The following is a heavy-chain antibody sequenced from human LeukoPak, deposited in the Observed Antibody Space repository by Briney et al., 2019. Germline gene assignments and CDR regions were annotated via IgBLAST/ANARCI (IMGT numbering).Heavy chain of an antibody. V-gene: IGHV1-2*02. J-gene: IGHJ4*02. CDR2: INPNSGGT. CDR1: GYRFTVCY. CDR3: ARDAAAPGTHLDY. Sequence: ASVKVSFTASGYRFTVCYMHMMRQAPGQGLEWMGWINPNSGGTNYAQKFQGRVTMTRDTSNSTAYMELSRLRSDDTGVYYCARDAAAPGTHLDYSGQGTLVTVSS. D-gene: IGHD6-13*01.